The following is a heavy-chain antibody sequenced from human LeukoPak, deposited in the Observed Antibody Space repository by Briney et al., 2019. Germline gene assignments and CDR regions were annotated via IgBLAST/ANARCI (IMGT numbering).Heavy chain of an antibody. Sequence: ASVKVSCKASGYTFTSYYMHWVRQAPGQGLEWMGGIIPIFGTANYAQKFQGRVTITADESTSTAYMELSSLRSEDTAVYYCARDSGPNSNYFDYWGQGTLVTVSS. D-gene: IGHD4-11*01. J-gene: IGHJ4*02. CDR1: GYTFTSYY. CDR3: ARDSGPNSNYFDY. CDR2: IIPIFGTA. V-gene: IGHV1-69*13.